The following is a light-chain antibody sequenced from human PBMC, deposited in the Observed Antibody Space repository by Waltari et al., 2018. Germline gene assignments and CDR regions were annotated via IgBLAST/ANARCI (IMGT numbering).Light chain of an antibody. V-gene: IGLV2-8*01. J-gene: IGLJ3*02. CDR3: SSYADTDNLL. CDR1: SSDIGGYDH. CDR2: AVN. Sequence: QSALTQPPSASGSPGQSVTISCTGTSSDIGGYDHVSWYQQHPGKVPKLLIYAVNKRPSVVPDRVSGSKSANTASLTVSGLQADDEADYYCSSYADTDNLLFGGGTKLTVL.